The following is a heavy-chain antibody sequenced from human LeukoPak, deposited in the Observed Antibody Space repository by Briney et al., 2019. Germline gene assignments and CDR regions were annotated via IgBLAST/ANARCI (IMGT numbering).Heavy chain of an antibody. CDR3: ARDQLYCSGGICYFDY. CDR2: INSDGRST. CDR1: GFTFSSYW. Sequence: GGSLRLSCAASGFTFSSYWMHWVRQAPGKGLVWVSRINSDGRSTTYADFVKGRFTISRDNAKNTLYLQMNSLRAEDTAVYYCARDQLYCSGGICYFDYWGQGTLVSVSS. D-gene: IGHD2-15*01. V-gene: IGHV3-74*01. J-gene: IGHJ4*02.